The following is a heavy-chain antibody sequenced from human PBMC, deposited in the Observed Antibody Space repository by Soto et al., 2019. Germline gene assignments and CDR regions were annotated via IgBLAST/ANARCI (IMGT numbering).Heavy chain of an antibody. V-gene: IGHV1-2*02. Sequence: ASVKVSCKASGYTFTGHYIHWVRQAPEQGPEWMGEIGPESGATRYAQKFQGRVTMTRDMSITTVYMELNNLSPDDTAVYYCGSPRSGPSPDVGHWGHGTVVTVSS. CDR3: GSPRSGPSPDVGH. CDR2: IGPESGAT. J-gene: IGHJ4*01. D-gene: IGHD2-15*01. CDR1: GYTFTGHY.